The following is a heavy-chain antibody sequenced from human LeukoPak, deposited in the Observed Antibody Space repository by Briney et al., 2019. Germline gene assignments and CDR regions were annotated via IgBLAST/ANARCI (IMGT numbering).Heavy chain of an antibody. D-gene: IGHD2-21*02. Sequence: PGGSLRLSCAASGFAFSNYAMIWVRQAPGKGLEWVSYISSSGSTIYYADSVKGRFTISRDNAKNSLYLQMNSLRAEDTAVYYCARDYCGGDCYGNSGMDVWGQGTTVTVSS. V-gene: IGHV3-11*01. CDR2: ISSSGSTI. CDR3: ARDYCGGDCYGNSGMDV. CDR1: GFAFSNYA. J-gene: IGHJ6*02.